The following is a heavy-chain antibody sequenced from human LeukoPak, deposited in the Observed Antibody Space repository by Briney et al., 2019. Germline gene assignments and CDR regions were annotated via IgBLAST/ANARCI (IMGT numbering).Heavy chain of an antibody. D-gene: IGHD6-13*01. CDR3: ARPSRIADAFDI. CDR1: GYSISSGYY. J-gene: IGHJ3*02. Sequence: SETLSLTCAVSGYSISSGYYWGWIRQPPGKGLEWIGSIYHSGSTYYNPSLKSRVTISVDTSKNQFSLKLSSVTAADTAVYYCARPSRIADAFDIWGRGTMVTVSS. CDR2: IYHSGST. V-gene: IGHV4-38-2*01.